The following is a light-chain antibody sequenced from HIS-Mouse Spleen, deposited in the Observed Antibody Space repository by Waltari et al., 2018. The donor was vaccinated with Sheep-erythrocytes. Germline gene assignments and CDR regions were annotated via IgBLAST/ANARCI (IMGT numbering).Light chain of an antibody. CDR3: SSYAGSNNWV. CDR1: SSDVGGYNY. CDR2: EVS. J-gene: IGLJ3*02. V-gene: IGLV2-8*01. Sequence: QSALTQPRSVSGSPGQSVTIPCTGTSSDVGGYNYVSWYQQHPGKAPKLMIYEVSKRSSGVPDRFSGSKSGNTASLTVSGLQAEDEADYYCSSYAGSNNWVFGGGTKLTVL.